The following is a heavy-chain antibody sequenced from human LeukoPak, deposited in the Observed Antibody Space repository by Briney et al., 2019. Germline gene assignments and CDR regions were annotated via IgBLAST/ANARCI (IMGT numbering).Heavy chain of an antibody. J-gene: IGHJ3*02. V-gene: IGHV3-21*01. CDR3: ARGDRNSSSWSRSNAFDI. D-gene: IGHD6-13*01. CDR1: GFTFSAYT. CDR2: TSNSGSYI. Sequence: GGSLRLSCAASGFTFSAYTMNWARQAPGKGLEWVSSTSNSGSYIYYADSVKGRFTISRDNAENSLYLQMNSLRVEDTAVYYCARGDRNSSSWSRSNAFDIWGQGTMVTVSS.